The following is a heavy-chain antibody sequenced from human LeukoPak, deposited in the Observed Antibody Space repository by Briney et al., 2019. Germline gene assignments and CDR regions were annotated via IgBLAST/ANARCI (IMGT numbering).Heavy chain of an antibody. CDR2: IYYSGST. J-gene: IGHJ4*02. CDR1: GGSISSGGYY. CDR3: ARVTRWWYYFDY. Sequence: KTSETLSLTCTVFGGSISSGGYYWSWIRQHPGKGLEWIGYIYYSGSTYYNPSPKSRVTISVDTSKNQFSLKLSSVTAADTAVYYCARVTRWWYYFDYWGQGTLVTVSS. D-gene: IGHD2-15*01. V-gene: IGHV4-31*03.